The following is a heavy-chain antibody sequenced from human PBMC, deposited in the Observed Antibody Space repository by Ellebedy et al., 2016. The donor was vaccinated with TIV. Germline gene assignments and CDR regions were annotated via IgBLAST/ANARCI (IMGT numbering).Heavy chain of an antibody. V-gene: IGHV4-61*01. D-gene: IGHD2-15*01. Sequence: MPSETLSLTCSVSGGSVSDRSYYWSWIRQSPGKGLEWLAYIYYSGSTNYNPSLKSRVTISVDRSKNQFSLRWTSVTTADTAVYYCATVVAARFGAFDIWGPGRLVTVSS. J-gene: IGHJ3*02. CDR3: ATVVAARFGAFDI. CDR2: IYYSGST. CDR1: GGSVSDRSYY.